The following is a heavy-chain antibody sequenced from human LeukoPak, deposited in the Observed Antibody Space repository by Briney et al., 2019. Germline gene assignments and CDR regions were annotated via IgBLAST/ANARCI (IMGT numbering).Heavy chain of an antibody. CDR3: ARDVPLLVRGAKDVFDI. Sequence: ASVKVSCKASGYAFTNYGFSWVRQAPGQGLEWMGWISAYNGNTNYAQKLQVRVTMTTDTSTSTAYMELRSLRSDDTAVYYCARDVPLLVRGAKDVFDIWGQGTMVTVSS. J-gene: IGHJ3*02. CDR1: GYAFTNYG. CDR2: ISAYNGNT. D-gene: IGHD3-10*01. V-gene: IGHV1-18*01.